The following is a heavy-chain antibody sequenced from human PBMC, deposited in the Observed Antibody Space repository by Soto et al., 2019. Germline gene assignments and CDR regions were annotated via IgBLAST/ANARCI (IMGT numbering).Heavy chain of an antibody. J-gene: IGHJ3*02. Sequence: SETLSLTCTVSGGSISSYYCSWIRQPAGKGLEWIGRIYTSGSTNYNPSLKSRVTMSVDTSKNQFSLKLSSVTAADTAVYYCARDECSGGSCYSSGGQNDAFDIWGQGTIVTV. V-gene: IGHV4-4*07. D-gene: IGHD2-15*01. CDR1: GGSISSYY. CDR3: ARDECSGGSCYSSGGQNDAFDI. CDR2: IYTSGST.